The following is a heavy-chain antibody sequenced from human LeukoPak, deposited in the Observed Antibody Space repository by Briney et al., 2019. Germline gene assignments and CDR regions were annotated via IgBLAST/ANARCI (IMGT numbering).Heavy chain of an antibody. J-gene: IGHJ4*02. Sequence: GGSLRLSCSASGFTFGDYAMGWVRQAPGKGLEWVGFIRSKAYGGTTEYAASVKGRFTISRDDSKSIAYLQMNSLKTEDTAVYYCTISAARRYYFDYWGQGTLVTVSS. CDR1: GFTFGDYA. CDR2: IRSKAYGGTT. V-gene: IGHV3-49*04. D-gene: IGHD6-13*01. CDR3: TISAARRYYFDY.